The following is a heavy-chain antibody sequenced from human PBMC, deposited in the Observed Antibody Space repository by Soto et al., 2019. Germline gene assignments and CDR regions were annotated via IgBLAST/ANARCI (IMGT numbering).Heavy chain of an antibody. J-gene: IGHJ4*02. CDR2: ISYDGSNK. Sequence: GGSLRLSCAASGFTFSSYAMHWVRQAPGKGLEWVAVISYDGSNKYYADSVKGRFTISRDNSENTLYLQMNSLRAEDTAVYYCARDGGSYFDYWGQGTLVTVSS. CDR1: GFTFSSYA. CDR3: ARDGGSYFDY. V-gene: IGHV3-30-3*01. D-gene: IGHD1-26*01.